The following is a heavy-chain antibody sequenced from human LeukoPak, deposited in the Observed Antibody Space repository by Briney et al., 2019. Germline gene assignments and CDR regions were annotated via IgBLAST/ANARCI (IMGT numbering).Heavy chain of an antibody. CDR1: GYSFTSSW. J-gene: IGHJ4*02. CDR2: IYPGDSDT. Sequence: GASLQISCQGSGYSFTSSWIAWVRQLPGKGLEWMGIIYPGDSDTRYSPSFQGQVTISADKSISAAYLQWSSLKASDTAMYYCARLRTAMDPFDYWGQGTLVTVSS. CDR3: ARLRTAMDPFDY. V-gene: IGHV5-51*01. D-gene: IGHD5-18*01.